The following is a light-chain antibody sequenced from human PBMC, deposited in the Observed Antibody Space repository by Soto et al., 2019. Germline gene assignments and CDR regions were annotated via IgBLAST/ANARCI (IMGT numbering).Light chain of an antibody. Sequence: QSVLTQPPSLSAAPGQKATISCSGSSSNMVNNYVSWYQHLPGTAPRLLIFENNKRPSGIPDRFSGSKSGTSATLAITGLQTGDEADYYCGTWDIRLNINWVFGGGTKLTVL. V-gene: IGLV1-51*02. CDR2: ENN. J-gene: IGLJ3*02. CDR1: SSNMVNNY. CDR3: GTWDIRLNINWV.